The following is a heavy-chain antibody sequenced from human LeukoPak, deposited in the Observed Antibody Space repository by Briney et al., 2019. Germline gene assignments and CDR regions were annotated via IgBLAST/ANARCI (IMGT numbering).Heavy chain of an antibody. D-gene: IGHD5-12*01. J-gene: IGHJ5*02. CDR1: GGSISSYY. CDR2: IYYSGSI. CDR3: ARLAARLSWFDP. V-gene: IGHV4-59*05. Sequence: SETLSLTCTVSGGSISSYYWSWIRQPPGKGLEWIGSIYYSGSIYYNPSLKSRVTISVDTSKNQFSLKVRSVTAADTAVYCCARLAARLSWFDPWGQGTLVTVSS.